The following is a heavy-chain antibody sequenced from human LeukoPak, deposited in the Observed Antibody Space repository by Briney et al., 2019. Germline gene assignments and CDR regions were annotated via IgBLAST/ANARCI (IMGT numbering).Heavy chain of an antibody. D-gene: IGHD3-16*01. CDR2: ISYDGSNK. CDR1: VFTFSSYS. J-gene: IGHJ4*02. CDR3: ARMLNGGIDY. Sequence: GRSLRLSCAASVFTFSSYSMHWVRQAPGKGQEWVAVISYDGSNKYYADSVKGRFTISRDNSKNTLYLQMNSLRAEDTAVYYCARMLNGGIDYWGQGTLVTVSS. V-gene: IGHV3-30-3*01.